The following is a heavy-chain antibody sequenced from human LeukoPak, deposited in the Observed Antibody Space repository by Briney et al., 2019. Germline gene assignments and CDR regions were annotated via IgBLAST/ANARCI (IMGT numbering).Heavy chain of an antibody. Sequence: SVKVSCKASGGTFSSYAISWVRQAPGQGLEWMGRIIPIFGIANYAQKFQGRVTITADKSTSTAYTELSSLRSEDTAVYYCAREDTTYYDFWSGYKPLDYWGQGTLVTVSS. V-gene: IGHV1-69*04. CDR3: AREDTTYYDFWSGYKPLDY. D-gene: IGHD3-3*01. CDR1: GGTFSSYA. CDR2: IIPIFGIA. J-gene: IGHJ4*02.